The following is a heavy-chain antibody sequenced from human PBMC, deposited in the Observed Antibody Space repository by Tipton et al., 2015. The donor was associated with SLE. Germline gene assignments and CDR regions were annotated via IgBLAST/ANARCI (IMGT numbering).Heavy chain of an antibody. CDR1: GDSISIGNYY. CDR3: ARISDVDYWSGRSGGFAP. CDR2: IYYSGTT. D-gene: IGHD3-3*01. J-gene: IGHJ5*02. V-gene: IGHV4-39*07. Sequence: TLSLTCSVSGDSISIGNYYWGWIRQPPGKGLEWIGTIYYSGTTYYNTSLKSRLTLSQGTSENQFSLRLNSVTAADTAVYYCARISDVDYWSGRSGGFAPWGQGIQVTVSS.